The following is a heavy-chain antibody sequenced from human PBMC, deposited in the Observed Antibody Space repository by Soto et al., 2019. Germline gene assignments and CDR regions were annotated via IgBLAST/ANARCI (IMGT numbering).Heavy chain of an antibody. CDR3: ARSYGQSAFDI. CDR1: GGSISSYY. CDR2: IYYSGST. D-gene: IGHD5-18*01. Sequence: QVQLQESGPGLVKPSETLSLTCTVSGGSISSYYWSWIRQPPGKGLEWIGYIYYSGSTNYNPSLKIRVTISVDTAKNQFSLQLSSVAAADTAVYYCARSYGQSAFDIWGQGTMVTVSS. J-gene: IGHJ3*02. V-gene: IGHV4-59*08.